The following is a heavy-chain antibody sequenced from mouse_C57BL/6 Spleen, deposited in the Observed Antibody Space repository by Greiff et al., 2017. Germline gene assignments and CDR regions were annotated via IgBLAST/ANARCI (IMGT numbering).Heavy chain of an antibody. CDR2: IYPGDGDT. CDR3: ARKGNYWYFDV. V-gene: IGHV1-82*01. Sequence: QVHVKQSGPELVKPGASVKISCKASGYAFSSSWMNWVKQRPGKGLEWIGRIYPGDGDTNYNGKFKGKATLTADKSSSTAYMQLSSLTSEDSAVYFCARKGNYWYFDVWGTGTTVTVSS. J-gene: IGHJ1*03. CDR1: GYAFSSSW.